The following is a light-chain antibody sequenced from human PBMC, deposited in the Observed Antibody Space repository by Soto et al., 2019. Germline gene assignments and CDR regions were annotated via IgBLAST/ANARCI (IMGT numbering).Light chain of an antibody. V-gene: IGKV1-13*02. CDR2: DAS. CDR1: QGISSV. Sequence: AIQLTQSPSSLSASVGDRVTITCRASQGISSVLAWYQQKPGKAPKLLINDASNLESGVPSRCSGSGSGTDFTLTISSLQPEDFATYFCQHFYSYPLTFGGGTKVEIK. CDR3: QHFYSYPLT. J-gene: IGKJ4*01.